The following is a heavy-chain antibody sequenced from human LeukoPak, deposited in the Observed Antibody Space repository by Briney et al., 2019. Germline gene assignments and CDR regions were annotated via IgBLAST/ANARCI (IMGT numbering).Heavy chain of an antibody. CDR3: AKVAQYYYDSSGSYYFDY. CDR1: GFPFSSYA. V-gene: IGHV3-23*01. Sequence: GGSLRLSCAASGFPFSSYAMSWVRQAPGKGLEWVSAISGSGGSTYYADSVKGRFTISRDNSKNTLYLQMNSLRAEDTAVYYCAKVAQYYYDSSGSYYFDYWGQGTLVTVSS. J-gene: IGHJ4*02. CDR2: ISGSGGST. D-gene: IGHD3-22*01.